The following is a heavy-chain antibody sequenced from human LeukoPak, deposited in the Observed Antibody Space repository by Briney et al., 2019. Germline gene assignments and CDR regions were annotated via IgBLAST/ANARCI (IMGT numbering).Heavy chain of an antibody. D-gene: IGHD3-22*01. CDR1: GYTFTSYD. Sequence: ASVKVSCKASGYTFTSYDINWVRQATGHELEWMGWMNPISGNTGYAQQFQGRVTLTRSTSMSTAYMELSSLRSEDTAVYYCTRGHYYDSSGHYYLAPFDYWGQGTLVTVSS. CDR2: MNPISGNT. V-gene: IGHV1-8*01. CDR3: TRGHYYDSSGHYYLAPFDY. J-gene: IGHJ4*02.